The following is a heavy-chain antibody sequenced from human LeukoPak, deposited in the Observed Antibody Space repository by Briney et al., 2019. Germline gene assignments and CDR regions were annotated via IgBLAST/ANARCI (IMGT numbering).Heavy chain of an antibody. Sequence: PSETLSLTCTVSGGSISSHYWSWIRQPAGKGLEWIGRIYTSGSTNYNPSLKSRVPMSVDPSKNQFSLKLSSVTAADPAVYYSARESAYYYYMDVWGKGTTVTVSS. CDR3: ARESAYYYYMDV. CDR1: GGSISSHY. CDR2: IYTSGST. V-gene: IGHV4-4*07. J-gene: IGHJ6*03.